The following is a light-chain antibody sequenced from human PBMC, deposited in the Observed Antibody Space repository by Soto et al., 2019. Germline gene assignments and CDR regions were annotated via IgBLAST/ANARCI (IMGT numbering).Light chain of an antibody. CDR3: QQSYSAPQT. J-gene: IGKJ1*01. V-gene: IGKV3-15*01. CDR1: QNVGGS. CDR2: RAS. Sequence: VITHSPSTLSVSHLYRATPSCRASQNVGGSVAWYQQKPGQAPRLLIYRASTRATGIPARFTGSRSGTAFTLTITSLQVEDFATYYCQQSYSAPQTFGQGTKVDIK.